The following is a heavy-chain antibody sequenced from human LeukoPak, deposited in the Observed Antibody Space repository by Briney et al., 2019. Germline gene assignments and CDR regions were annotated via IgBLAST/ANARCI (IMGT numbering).Heavy chain of an antibody. V-gene: IGHV4-34*01. Sequence: PSETLSLTCAVYGGSFSGYYWSWIRQPPGKGLEWIGEINHSGSTNYNPSLKSRVTISVDTSKNQFSLKLSSVTAADTAVYYCARGGYDYVWGSYRSLYYYYYVDVWGKGTTVTVSS. D-gene: IGHD3-16*02. J-gene: IGHJ6*03. CDR3: ARGGYDYVWGSYRSLYYYYYVDV. CDR1: GGSFSGYY. CDR2: INHSGST.